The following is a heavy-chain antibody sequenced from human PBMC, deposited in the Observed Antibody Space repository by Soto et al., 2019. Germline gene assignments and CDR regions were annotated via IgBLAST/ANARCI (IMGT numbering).Heavy chain of an antibody. Sequence: SETLSLTCAVSSGSISSSNWWSWVRQPPGKGLEWIGEIYHSGSTNYNPSLKSRVTISVDKSKNQFSLKLSSVTAADTAVYYCARAGYCSSTSCYYYFDYWGQGTLVTVSS. V-gene: IGHV4-4*02. CDR3: ARAGYCSSTSCYYYFDY. CDR1: SGSISSSNW. J-gene: IGHJ4*02. CDR2: IYHSGST. D-gene: IGHD2-2*01.